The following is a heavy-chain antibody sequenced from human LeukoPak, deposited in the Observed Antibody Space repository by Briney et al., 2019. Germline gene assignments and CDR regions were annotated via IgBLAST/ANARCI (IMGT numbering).Heavy chain of an antibody. CDR2: IIPVFRKT. D-gene: IGHD3-22*01. J-gene: IGHJ3*01. Sequence: SARVSCKASGGSFRSYGFHWVRHAPEQGLEWMGGIIPVFRKTSYAQKFQDRVTITADRSTDTVYMELSSLRSEDMAVYFCARDSLRRTHYYDSTGYYCSLDVWGQGTVVTVSS. V-gene: IGHV1-69*06. CDR3: ARDSLRRTHYYDSTGYYCSLDV. CDR1: GGSFRSYG.